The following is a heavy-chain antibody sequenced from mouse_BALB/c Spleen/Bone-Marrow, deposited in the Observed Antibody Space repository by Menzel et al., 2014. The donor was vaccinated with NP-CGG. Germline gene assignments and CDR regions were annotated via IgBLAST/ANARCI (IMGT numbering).Heavy chain of an antibody. Sequence: EVKLMESGPDLVKPSQSLSLTCTVTGYSITSGHGWHWIRQVPGNRLQWMGYIHFSGYTDYNPSLKSRISITRDTSKNQFFLQLNSVTTEDTGTYYCTRETTVVADFDYWGQGTTLAVSS. CDR3: TRETTVVADFDY. CDR2: IHFSGYT. D-gene: IGHD1-1*01. CDR1: GYSITSGHG. J-gene: IGHJ2*01. V-gene: IGHV3-1*02.